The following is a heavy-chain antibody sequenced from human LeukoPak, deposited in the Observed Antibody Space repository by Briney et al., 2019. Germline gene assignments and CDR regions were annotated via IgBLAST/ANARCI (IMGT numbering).Heavy chain of an antibody. CDR2: MNPNSGNT. CDR1: GGTFSSYA. D-gene: IGHD6-13*01. V-gene: IGHV1-8*02. Sequence: ASVKVSCKASGGTFSSYAISWERQAPGQGLEWMGWMNPNSGNTGYAQKFQGRVTMTRNTSISTAYMELSSLRSEDTAVYYCARGRYSSSWTIHDYWGQGTLVTVSS. J-gene: IGHJ4*02. CDR3: ARGRYSSSWTIHDY.